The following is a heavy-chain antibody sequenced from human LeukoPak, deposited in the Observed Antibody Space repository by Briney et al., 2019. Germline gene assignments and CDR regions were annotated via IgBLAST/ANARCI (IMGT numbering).Heavy chain of an antibody. V-gene: IGHV1-46*01. CDR2: INPSGGST. CDR3: ARASGAGRQLASNLGY. J-gene: IGHJ4*02. D-gene: IGHD6-6*01. CDR1: GYTFTSYY. Sequence: GASVKVSCKASGYTFTSYYMHWVRQAPGQGLEWMGIINPSGGSTSYAQKFQGRVTMTRDMSTSTVYMELSSLRSEDTAVYYCARASGAGRQLASNLGYWGQGTLVTVSS.